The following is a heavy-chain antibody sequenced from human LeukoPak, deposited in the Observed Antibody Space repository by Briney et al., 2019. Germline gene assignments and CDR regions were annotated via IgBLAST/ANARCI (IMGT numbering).Heavy chain of an antibody. D-gene: IGHD3-22*01. Sequence: SETLSLTCTVSGGPISSYYWSWIRQPPGKGLEWIGYIYYSGSTNYNPSLKSRVTISVDTSKNQFSLKLSSVTAADTAVYYRARDYDSSGTLSQWGQGTLVTVSS. CDR3: ARDYDSSGTLSQ. CDR1: GGPISSYY. V-gene: IGHV4-59*01. J-gene: IGHJ4*02. CDR2: IYYSGST.